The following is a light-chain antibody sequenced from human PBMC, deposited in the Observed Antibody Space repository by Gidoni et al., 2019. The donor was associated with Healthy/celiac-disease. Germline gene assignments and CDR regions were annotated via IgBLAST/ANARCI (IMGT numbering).Light chain of an antibody. J-gene: IGLJ2*01. Sequence: QSVLTQPPSTSGTPEQRVTISCSGSSSNIGSNTVNWYQQLPGTAPKLLIYSNNQRPSGVPDRFSGSKSGTSASLAISGLQSDDEADYYCAAWDDSLNGVVFGGGTKLTVL. V-gene: IGLV1-44*01. CDR1: SSNIGSNT. CDR2: SNN. CDR3: AAWDDSLNGVV.